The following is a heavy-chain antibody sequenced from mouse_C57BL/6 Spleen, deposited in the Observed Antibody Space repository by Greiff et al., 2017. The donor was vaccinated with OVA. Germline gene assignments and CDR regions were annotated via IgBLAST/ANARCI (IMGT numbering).Heavy chain of an antibody. D-gene: IGHD2-5*01. V-gene: IGHV1-26*01. CDR3: ARDYYSKKGNYFDY. CDR1: GYTFTDYY. CDR2: INPNNGGT. J-gene: IGHJ2*01. Sequence: VQLQQSGPELVKPGASVKISCKASGYTFTDYYMNWVKQSHGKSLEWIGDINPNNGGTSYNQKFKGKATLTVDKSSSTAYMELRSLTSEDSAVYYCARDYYSKKGNYFDYWGQGTTLTVSS.